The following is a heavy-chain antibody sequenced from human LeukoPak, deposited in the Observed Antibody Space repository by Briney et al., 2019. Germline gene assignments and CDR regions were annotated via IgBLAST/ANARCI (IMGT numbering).Heavy chain of an antibody. CDR3: AKAPWYYYESSGYPLDY. V-gene: IGHV3-23*01. CDR2: ISGSGGST. CDR1: GFTFSSYA. D-gene: IGHD3-22*01. J-gene: IGHJ4*02. Sequence: GGSLRLSCAASGFTFSSYAMSWVRQAPGKGLEWVSAISGSGGSTYYADSVKGRFTISRDNSKNTLYLQMNSLRAEDTAVYYCAKAPWYYYESSGYPLDYWGQGTLVTVSS.